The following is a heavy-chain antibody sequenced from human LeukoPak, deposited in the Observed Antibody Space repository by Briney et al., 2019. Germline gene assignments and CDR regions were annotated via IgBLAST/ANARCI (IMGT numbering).Heavy chain of an antibody. Sequence: KSGRSLRLSCAASGFTFNKYAMHWVRQAPGQRPEWMGWINAGIGNTRYSERFQDRITITRDTSASTVHMELSSLRSEDTAVYYCARDMGGSGSYSYWGQGTLVTVSS. J-gene: IGHJ4*02. CDR3: ARDMGGSGSYSY. CDR2: INAGIGNT. CDR1: GFTFNKYA. D-gene: IGHD3-10*01. V-gene: IGHV1-3*01.